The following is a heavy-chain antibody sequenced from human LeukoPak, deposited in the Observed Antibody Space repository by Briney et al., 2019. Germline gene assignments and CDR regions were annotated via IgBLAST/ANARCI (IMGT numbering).Heavy chain of an antibody. Sequence: ASVKASCKASGYTFTGYYMNWVRQAPGQGPEWMGWINPNSGGTKYAQKIQGRVTMTRDTSISTAYMELSRLRSDDTAVYYCARGGKVMITEVRGALVSRDGFDIWGQGTMVTVSS. CDR2: INPNSGGT. V-gene: IGHV1-2*02. D-gene: IGHD3-10*01. J-gene: IGHJ3*02. CDR1: GYTFTGYY. CDR3: ARGGKVMITEVRGALVSRDGFDI.